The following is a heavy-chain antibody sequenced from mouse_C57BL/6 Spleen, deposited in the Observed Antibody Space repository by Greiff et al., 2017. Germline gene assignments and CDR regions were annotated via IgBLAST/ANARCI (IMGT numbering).Heavy chain of an antibody. Sequence: VQLQQSGAELVRPGASVKLSCTASGFNIKDYYMHWVKQRPEQGLEWIGRIDPEDGDTEYAPKFQGKATMTADTSSNTAYLQLSSLTSEDTAGYWAQATFNYYAMDYWGQGTSVTVSS. CDR3: QATFNYYAMDY. J-gene: IGHJ4*01. CDR2: IDPEDGDT. CDR1: GFNIKDYY. V-gene: IGHV14-1*01. D-gene: IGHD3-2*02.